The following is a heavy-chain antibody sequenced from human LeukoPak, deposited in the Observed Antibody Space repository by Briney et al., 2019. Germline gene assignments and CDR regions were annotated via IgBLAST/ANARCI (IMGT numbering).Heavy chain of an antibody. Sequence: ASVKVSCKTSGYTFTGYYIHWVRQAPGQGLEWMGRINPNSGGTNYARKFQGRVTMTTDTSISTAYMELSRLTSDDTAVYYCAREPMVRDFNWFDPWGQGTLVTVSS. V-gene: IGHV1-2*06. CDR1: GYTFTGYY. CDR3: AREPMVRDFNWFDP. CDR2: INPNSGGT. J-gene: IGHJ5*02. D-gene: IGHD3-10*01.